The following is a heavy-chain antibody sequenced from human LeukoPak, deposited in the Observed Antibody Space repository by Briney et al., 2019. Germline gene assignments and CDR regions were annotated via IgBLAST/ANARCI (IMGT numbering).Heavy chain of an antibody. V-gene: IGHV3-53*01. Sequence: PGGSLRLSCAASGLTVSRNYMSWVRQAPGKGLESVSVIYSGGSTYYAESVRGRFTISRDNSKNTLYLQMNSLRVEDTAVYYCARARNALSSGYWAFDIWGQGTMVTVSS. J-gene: IGHJ3*02. D-gene: IGHD3-22*01. CDR3: ARARNALSSGYWAFDI. CDR2: IYSGGST. CDR1: GLTVSRNY.